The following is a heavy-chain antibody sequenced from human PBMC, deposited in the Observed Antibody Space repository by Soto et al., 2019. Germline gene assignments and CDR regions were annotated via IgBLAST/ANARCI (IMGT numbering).Heavy chain of an antibody. D-gene: IGHD1-26*01. J-gene: IGHJ4*02. V-gene: IGHV4-4*02. Sequence: QVQLQESGPGLVKPSGTLSLTCAVSGASIISENWWTWVRQSPGKGLEWIGEIHHTGSTTYNPSLDSRVTMSVDKSKNHFSLILRSVTAADTALYYCAKSWELRRVFASWGQGTLVTVSS. CDR2: IHHTGST. CDR1: GASIISENW. CDR3: AKSWELRRVFAS.